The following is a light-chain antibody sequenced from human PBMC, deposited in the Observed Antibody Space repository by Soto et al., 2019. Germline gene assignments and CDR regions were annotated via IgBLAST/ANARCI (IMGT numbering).Light chain of an antibody. CDR2: GAS. J-gene: IGKJ1*01. V-gene: IGKV1-39*01. CDR1: QSIHSC. CDR3: QQIYAAPVT. Sequence: DIQMTQSPSSLSASVGDRVTITCRASQSIHSCLNWYQQKPGKAPKLLIYGASNLQSGVPSRFSGSEAGTDFILTISSLKPEDVATYYCQQIYAAPVTFGQGTKVEIK.